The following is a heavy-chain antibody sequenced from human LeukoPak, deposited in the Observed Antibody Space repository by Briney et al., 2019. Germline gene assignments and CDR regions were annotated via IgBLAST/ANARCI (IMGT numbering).Heavy chain of an antibody. Sequence: PSQTLSLTCTVSGGSISSGSYYWSWIRQPAGKGLEWIGRIYTSGSTNYNPSLKSRVTISVDTSKNQFSLKLSSVTAADTAVYYCARALLWFGGEFDYWGQGTLVTASS. CDR1: GGSISSGSYY. CDR3: ARALLWFGGEFDY. V-gene: IGHV4-61*02. J-gene: IGHJ4*02. CDR2: IYTSGST. D-gene: IGHD3-10*01.